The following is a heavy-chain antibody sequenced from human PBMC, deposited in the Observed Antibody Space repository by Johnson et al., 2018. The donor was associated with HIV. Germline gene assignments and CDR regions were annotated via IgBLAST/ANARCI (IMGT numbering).Heavy chain of an antibody. CDR2: IKQDGSEK. J-gene: IGHJ3*02. CDR3: ARDVSYRYDSDGWAGAFDM. Sequence: VQLVESGGGLVQPGGSLRLSCAASGFTFSNYAMHWVRQAPGKGLEWVGNIKQDGSEKYYVDSVKGRFTISRDNAKNSLFLQMNTLGAEDTAVYYCARDVSYRYDSDGWAGAFDMWGQGTMVTVSS. CDR1: GFTFSNYA. D-gene: IGHD3-22*01. V-gene: IGHV3-7*01.